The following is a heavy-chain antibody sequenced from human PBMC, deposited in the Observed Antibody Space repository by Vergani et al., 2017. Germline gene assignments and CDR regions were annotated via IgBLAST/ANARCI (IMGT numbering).Heavy chain of an antibody. CDR1: GGSISSGSYY. CDR2: IYTSGST. V-gene: IGHV4-61*02. J-gene: IGHJ3*02. Sequence: QVQLQESGPGLVKPSQTLSLTCTVSGGSISSGSYYWSWIRQPAGKGLEWIGRIYTSGSTNYNPSLKSRVTISVDTSKNQFSLKLSSVTAADTAVYYCARAHPHDAFDIWGQGTMVTVSS. CDR3: ARAHPHDAFDI.